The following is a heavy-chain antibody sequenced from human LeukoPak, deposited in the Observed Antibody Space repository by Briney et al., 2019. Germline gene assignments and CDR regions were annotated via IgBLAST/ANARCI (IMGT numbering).Heavy chain of an antibody. V-gene: IGHV3-48*01. CDR2: ISSSSSTI. CDR3: ATSSGYSYG. D-gene: IGHD5-18*01. Sequence: TGGSLRLSCAASGFTFSSYSMNWVRQAPGKGLEWVSYISSSSSTIYHADSVKGRFTISRDNAKNSLYLQMNSLRAEDTAVYYCATSSGYSYGWGQGTLVTVSS. J-gene: IGHJ4*02. CDR1: GFTFSSYS.